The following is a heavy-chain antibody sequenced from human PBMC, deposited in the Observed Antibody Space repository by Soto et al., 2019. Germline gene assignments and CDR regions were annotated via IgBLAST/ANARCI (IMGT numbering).Heavy chain of an antibody. CDR3: ARGWFVELVYYFDY. D-gene: IGHD3-10*01. CDR2: ISAYNGNT. Sequence: QVQLVQSGAEVKKPGASVKVSCKASGVTFTNYAINWVRQAPGQGLGWMGWISAYNGNTNYAQKLQGRVTMTTDTSTSTAYMELRSLRSDDTAVYYCARGWFVELVYYFDYWCQGTLVTVSS. CDR1: GVTFTNYA. V-gene: IGHV1-18*01. J-gene: IGHJ4*02.